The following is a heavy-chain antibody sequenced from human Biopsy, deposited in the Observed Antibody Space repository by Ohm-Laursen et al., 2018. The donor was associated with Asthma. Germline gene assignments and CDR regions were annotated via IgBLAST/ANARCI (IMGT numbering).Heavy chain of an antibody. CDR2: ISYDGSNK. CDR1: GFTFSSYG. J-gene: IGHJ4*02. V-gene: IGHV3-30*03. D-gene: IGHD3-3*01. Sequence: SLRLACAASGFTFSSYGMHWVRQAPGKGLEWVAVISYDGSNKYYADSVKGRFTISRDNSKNTLYLQMNSLRAEDTAVYYCASQSSGPDFWSGYYYFDYWGQGTLVTVSS. CDR3: ASQSSGPDFWSGYYYFDY.